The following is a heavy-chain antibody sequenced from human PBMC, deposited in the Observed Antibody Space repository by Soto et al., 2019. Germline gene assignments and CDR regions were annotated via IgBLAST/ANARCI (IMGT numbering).Heavy chain of an antibody. Sequence: QVQLVQSGAEVKKPGSSVKVSCKASGGTFSTYAISWVRQAPGQGLEWMGGIIPVFVTPKYAPKFQGRVTITADESASTVYLELSSLRSEDTAVYYCARHWGFGTGYYFDFWGQGTLVTVSS. D-gene: IGHD3-10*01. CDR1: GGTFSTYA. V-gene: IGHV1-69*01. J-gene: IGHJ4*02. CDR2: IIPVFVTP. CDR3: ARHWGFGTGYYFDF.